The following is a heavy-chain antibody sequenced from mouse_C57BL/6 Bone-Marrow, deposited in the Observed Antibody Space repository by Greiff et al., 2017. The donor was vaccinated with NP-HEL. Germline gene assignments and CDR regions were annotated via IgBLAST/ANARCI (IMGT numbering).Heavy chain of an antibody. Sequence: VKLLESGPGLVAPSQSLSITCTVSGFSLTSYAISWVRQPPGKGLEWLGVIWTGGGTNYNSALKSRLSISKDNSKSQVFLKMNSLQTDDTARYYCARKRLGQNYYAMDYWGQGTSVTVSS. V-gene: IGHV2-9-1*01. D-gene: IGHD4-1*01. CDR1: GFSLTSYA. CDR2: IWTGGGT. J-gene: IGHJ4*01. CDR3: ARKRLGQNYYAMDY.